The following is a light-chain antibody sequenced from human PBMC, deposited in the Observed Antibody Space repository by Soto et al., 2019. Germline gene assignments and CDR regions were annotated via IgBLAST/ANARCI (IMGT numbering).Light chain of an antibody. Sequence: EIVLTQSPATLSLSPGERATLSCRASQKISHYLAWYQQKPGQAPRLLIYDASSRAAGIPARFSGGGFGTDFTHTISSLEPEDFAVYYCQQRANWPITFGQGTRLEIK. CDR3: QQRANWPIT. CDR2: DAS. J-gene: IGKJ5*01. CDR1: QKISHY. V-gene: IGKV3-11*01.